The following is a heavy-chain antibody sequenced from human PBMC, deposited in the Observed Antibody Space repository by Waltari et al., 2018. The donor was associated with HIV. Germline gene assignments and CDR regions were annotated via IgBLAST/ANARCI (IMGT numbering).Heavy chain of an antibody. J-gene: IGHJ3*02. CDR1: GCIFSNSC. Sequence: EVQLVESGGGLVQPGGSLRLSCAASGCIFSNSCLNWVRQAPGKGLEWVANINQDGSEKYYVDSVKGRFTISRDNAKNSLYLQMNNLRAEDTAVYYCAGEMPTIIGDAFDIWGQGTMVTISS. V-gene: IGHV3-7*01. D-gene: IGHD3-16*02. CDR3: AGEMPTIIGDAFDI. CDR2: INQDGSEK.